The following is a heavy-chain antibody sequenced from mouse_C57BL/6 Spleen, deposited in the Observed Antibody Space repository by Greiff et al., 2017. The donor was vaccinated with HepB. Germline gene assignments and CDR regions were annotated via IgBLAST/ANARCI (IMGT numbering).Heavy chain of an antibody. CDR1: GYTFTSYW. J-gene: IGHJ2*01. CDR3: ARSGVYYFDFDY. CDR2: INPSNGGT. V-gene: IGHV1-53*01. Sequence: VQLQQSGTELVKPGASVKLSCKASGYTFTSYWMHWVKQRPGQGLEWIGNINPSNGGTNYNEKFKSKATLTVDKSSSTAYMQLSSLTSEDSAVYYCARSGVYYFDFDYWGQGTTLTVSS. D-gene: IGHD1-1*01.